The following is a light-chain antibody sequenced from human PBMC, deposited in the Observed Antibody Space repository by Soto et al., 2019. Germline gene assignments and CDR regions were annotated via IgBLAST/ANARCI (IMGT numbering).Light chain of an antibody. V-gene: IGLV3-21*02. CDR3: QVWHSGIDWV. CDR2: DDN. CDR1: NIGNKS. Sequence: SYELTQPPSVSVAPGQTAKITCGGNNIGNKSVHWYQQKPGQAPVLVVYDDNDRPSGIPERFSGSDSGNTATLTISRVEAGDEADYYCQVWHSGIDWVFGGGTKLTVL. J-gene: IGLJ2*01.